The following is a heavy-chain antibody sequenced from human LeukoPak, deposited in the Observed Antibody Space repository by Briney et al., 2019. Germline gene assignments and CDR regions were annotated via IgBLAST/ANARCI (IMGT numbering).Heavy chain of an antibody. V-gene: IGHV3-11*04. D-gene: IGHD5-24*01. Sequence: SGGSLRLSCAASGFTFSDYYMSWIRQAPGKGLEWISYISSRGGSIQYADSVKGRFTMSRDNAKNSVHLQMSSLRAEDTAVYYCARVEMATMMHWGQGTLVTVSS. CDR1: GFTFSDYY. CDR3: ARVEMATMMH. CDR2: ISSRGGSI. J-gene: IGHJ1*01.